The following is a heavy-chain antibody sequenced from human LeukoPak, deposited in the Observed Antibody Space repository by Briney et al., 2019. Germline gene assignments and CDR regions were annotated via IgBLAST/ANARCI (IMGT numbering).Heavy chain of an antibody. CDR3: ASHSPSIAARPFEDY. J-gene: IGHJ4*02. D-gene: IGHD6-6*01. Sequence: SETLSLTCTVSGGSISSYYWSWIRQPAGKGLEWIGRIYTSGSTNYNPSLKSRVTMSVDMSKNQFSLKLSSVTAADTAVYYCASHSPSIAARPFEDYWGQGTLVTVSS. V-gene: IGHV4-4*07. CDR2: IYTSGST. CDR1: GGSISSYY.